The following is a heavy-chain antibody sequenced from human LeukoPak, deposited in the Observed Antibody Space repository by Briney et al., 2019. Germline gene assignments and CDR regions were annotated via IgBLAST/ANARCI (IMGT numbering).Heavy chain of an antibody. CDR2: IYYSGST. D-gene: IGHD4-17*01. V-gene: IGHV4-31*03. J-gene: IGHJ5*02. CDR3: ARGQSTTVTDDWFDP. Sequence: SETLSLTCTVSGVSISSGGYYWSWIRQHPGKGLEWIGYIYYSGSTYYNPSLKSRVTISVDTSKNQFSLKLSSVTAADTAVYYCARGQSTTVTDDWFDPWGQGTLVTVSS. CDR1: GVSISSGGYY.